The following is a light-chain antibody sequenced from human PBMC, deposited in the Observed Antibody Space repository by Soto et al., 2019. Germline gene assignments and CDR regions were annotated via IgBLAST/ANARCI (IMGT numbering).Light chain of an antibody. CDR3: SSYAGSDGYV. CDR1: GSDVGHYNY. V-gene: IGLV2-11*01. Sequence: QSALTQPRSVSGSPGQSVTISCTGTGSDVGHYNYVSWYQQHPGNAPKVMIYAVTKRPSGVPDRFSGSKSGYTASLTISGLQAEDEADYYCSSYAGSDGYVFGTGTKVTVL. J-gene: IGLJ1*01. CDR2: AVT.